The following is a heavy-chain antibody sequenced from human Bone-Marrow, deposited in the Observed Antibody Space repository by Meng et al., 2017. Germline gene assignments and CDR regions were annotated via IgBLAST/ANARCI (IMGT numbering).Heavy chain of an antibody. CDR3: ANYYDSQAGWFDP. CDR1: GSSISNDENY. J-gene: IGHJ5*02. D-gene: IGHD3-22*01. V-gene: IGHV4-30-4*08. CDR2: IYHSGST. Sequence: QVQLQESGPGLVKPSQTLSLTCTVSGSSISNDENYWSWIRQSPGKGLEWIGEIYHSGSTNYNPSLKSRVTISVDKSKNQFSLKLSSVTAADTAVYYCANYYDSQAGWFDPWGQGTLVTVSS.